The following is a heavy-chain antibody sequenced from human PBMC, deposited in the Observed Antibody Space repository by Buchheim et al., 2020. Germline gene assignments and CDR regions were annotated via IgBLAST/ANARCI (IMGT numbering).Heavy chain of an antibody. CDR1: GGSFSGYY. Sequence: QVQLQQWGAGLLKPSETLSLTCAVYGGSFSGYYWSWIRQPPGKGLEWIGEINHSGSTNYNPSLKSRVTISVDTSKNQFSLRLSSVTAADTAVYYCARGMYYYDSSGNDYWGQGTL. J-gene: IGHJ4*02. D-gene: IGHD3-22*01. CDR2: INHSGST. CDR3: ARGMYYYDSSGNDY. V-gene: IGHV4-34*01.